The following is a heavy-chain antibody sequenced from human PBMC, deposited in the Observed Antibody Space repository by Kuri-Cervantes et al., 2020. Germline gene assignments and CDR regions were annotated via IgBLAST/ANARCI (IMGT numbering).Heavy chain of an antibody. Sequence: GESLRPSYASSGFTFSSYTTSWVRQATGKGLDWVSAISGSGGSTYYEDSVKGRFTISRDNSKNTLYLQMNSLRAEDTAVYYCARTRSIAVAGTGYFDYWGQGTLVTVSS. D-gene: IGHD6-19*01. CDR1: GFTFSSYT. V-gene: IGHV3-23*01. J-gene: IGHJ4*02. CDR3: ARTRSIAVAGTGYFDY. CDR2: ISGSGGST.